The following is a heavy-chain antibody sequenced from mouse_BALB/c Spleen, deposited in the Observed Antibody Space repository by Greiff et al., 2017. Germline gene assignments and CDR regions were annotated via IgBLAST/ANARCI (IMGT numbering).Heavy chain of an antibody. J-gene: IGHJ4*01. CDR2: INPSSGYT. Sequence: QVQLKESGAELARPGASVKMSCKASGYTFTSYTMHWVKQRPGQGLEWIGYINPSSGYTNYNQKFKDKATLTADNPFSTAYMQLSSLTSEDSAVYYCARGGSTMITTFAMDYWGQGTSVTVTS. V-gene: IGHV1-4*01. CDR1: GYTFTSYT. D-gene: IGHD2-4*01. CDR3: ARGGSTMITTFAMDY.